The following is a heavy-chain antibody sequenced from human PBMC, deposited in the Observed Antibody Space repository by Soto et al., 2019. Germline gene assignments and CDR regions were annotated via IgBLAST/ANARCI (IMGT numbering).Heavy chain of an antibody. CDR3: ARVRYYYDSSGYGSDY. D-gene: IGHD3-22*01. Sequence: SETLSLTCTVSGGSISSGDYYWSWIRQPPGKGLEWIGYIYYSGSTYYNPSLKSRVTISVDTSKNQFSLKLRSVTAADTAVYYCARVRYYYDSSGYGSDYWGQGTLVTVSS. CDR1: GGSISSGDYY. J-gene: IGHJ4*02. CDR2: IYYSGST. V-gene: IGHV4-30-4*01.